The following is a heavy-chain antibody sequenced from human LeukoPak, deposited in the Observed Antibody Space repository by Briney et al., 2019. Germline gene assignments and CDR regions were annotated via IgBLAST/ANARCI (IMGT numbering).Heavy chain of an antibody. Sequence: GGSLRLSCAASGFTFANYGMSWVRQAPGKGLEWVSAISGSGDSTYYADSVKGRFTISRDSSKNTLYLQMNSLRAEDTAVYYCAKDQLAHYYGSGSYYGYWGQGTLVTVSS. CDR3: AKDQLAHYYGSGSYYGY. V-gene: IGHV3-23*01. D-gene: IGHD3-10*01. J-gene: IGHJ4*02. CDR1: GFTFANYG. CDR2: ISGSGDST.